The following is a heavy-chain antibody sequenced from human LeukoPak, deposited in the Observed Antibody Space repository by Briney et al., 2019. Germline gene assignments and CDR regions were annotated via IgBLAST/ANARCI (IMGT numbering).Heavy chain of an antibody. CDR3: ARDGGENWYYFDY. D-gene: IGHD3-16*01. J-gene: IGHJ4*02. CDR1: RFTFSNYA. V-gene: IGHV3-30*04. Sequence: GGSLRLSCAASRFTFSNYAMHWVRQAPGKGLEWVAVISYDGRNKYYAASVKGRFTISRDNAKNTLSLQMNSLRAEDTAVYYCARDGGENWYYFDYWGQGTLVTVSS. CDR2: ISYDGRNK.